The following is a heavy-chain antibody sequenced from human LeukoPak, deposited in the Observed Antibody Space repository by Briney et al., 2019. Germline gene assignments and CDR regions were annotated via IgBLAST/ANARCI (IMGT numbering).Heavy chain of an antibody. Sequence: SGGSLRLSCAASGFTFSSYAMSWVRQAPGKGLEWVSSISSSSSYIYYADSVKGRFTISRDNAKNSLYLQMNSLRAEDTAVYYCARGAYCSSTSCYTADYYYYGMDVWGQGTTVTVSS. CDR2: ISSSSSYI. D-gene: IGHD2-2*02. CDR1: GFTFSSYA. CDR3: ARGAYCSSTSCYTADYYYYGMDV. J-gene: IGHJ6*02. V-gene: IGHV3-21*01.